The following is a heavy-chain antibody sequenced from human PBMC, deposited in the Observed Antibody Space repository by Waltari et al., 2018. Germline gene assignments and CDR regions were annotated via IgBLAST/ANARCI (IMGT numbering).Heavy chain of an antibody. J-gene: IGHJ5*02. CDR2: IYYSGSI. V-gene: IGHV4-39*01. Sequence: QLQLQESGPGLVKPSGTLSLTCSVSGGSISSSRYYWGWIRQSPGKGLEWIGSIYYSGSIYYNPTLQSRVTISGDTSKNQFSLNLSSVTAADTAVYYCARHWKRNGYRFDPWGQGTRVIVSS. CDR3: ARHWKRNGYRFDP. D-gene: IGHD5-12*01. CDR1: GGSISSSRYY.